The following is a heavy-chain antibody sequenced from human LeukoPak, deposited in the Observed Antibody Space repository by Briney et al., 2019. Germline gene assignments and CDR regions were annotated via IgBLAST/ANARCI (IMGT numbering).Heavy chain of an antibody. CDR2: VGIVGDT. D-gene: IGHD3-10*01. CDR3: AREGRGGSADAFDI. V-gene: IGHV3-13*01. J-gene: IGHJ3*02. CDR1: GFTFSSYE. Sequence: GGSLRLSCAASGFTFSSYEMHWVRHAAGKGLEWVSAVGIVGDTFYAGSVKGRFTISRDNAESSLFLQMNSLRAGDTAVYYCAREGRGGSADAFDIWGQGTMVTVSS.